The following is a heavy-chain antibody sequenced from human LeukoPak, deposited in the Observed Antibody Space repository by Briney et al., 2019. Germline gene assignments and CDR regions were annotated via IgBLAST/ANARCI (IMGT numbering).Heavy chain of an antibody. J-gene: IGHJ5*02. CDR2: IYTSGST. CDR1: GSSISSYY. Sequence: SETLSLTCTVSGSSISSYYWSWIRQPAGKGLEWIGRIYTSGSTNYNPSLKSRVTMSVDTSKNQFSLKLSSVTAADTAVYYCARMVRGVISRYWFDPWGQGTLVTVSS. D-gene: IGHD3-10*01. CDR3: ARMVRGVISRYWFDP. V-gene: IGHV4-4*07.